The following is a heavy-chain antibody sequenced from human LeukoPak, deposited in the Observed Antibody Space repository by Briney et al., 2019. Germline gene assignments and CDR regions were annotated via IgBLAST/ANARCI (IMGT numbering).Heavy chain of an antibody. J-gene: IGHJ6*02. CDR3: ARDKDTDYYYGMDV. D-gene: IGHD2-15*01. V-gene: IGHV1-2*02. CDR1: GYTFTGYY. CDR2: INPNSGGT. Sequence: ASVKASCKASGYTFTGYYMHWVRQAPGQGLEWMGWINPNSGGTNYAQKFQGRVTMTRDTSISTAYMELSRLRSDDTAVYYCARDKDTDYYYGMDVWGQGTTVTVSS.